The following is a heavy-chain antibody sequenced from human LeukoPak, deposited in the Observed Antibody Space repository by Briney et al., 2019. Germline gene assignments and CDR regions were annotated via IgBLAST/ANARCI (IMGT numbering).Heavy chain of an antibody. V-gene: IGHV4-31*03. Sequence: SQTLSLTCTVSGGSISSGGYYWSWIRQHPGKGLEWIGYIYYSGSTYYNPSLKSRVTISVDTSKNQFSLKLSSVTAADTAVYYCARESVGSSWFLYYWGQGTLVTVSS. D-gene: IGHD6-13*01. CDR3: ARESVGSSWFLYY. J-gene: IGHJ4*02. CDR1: GGSISSGGYY. CDR2: IYYSGST.